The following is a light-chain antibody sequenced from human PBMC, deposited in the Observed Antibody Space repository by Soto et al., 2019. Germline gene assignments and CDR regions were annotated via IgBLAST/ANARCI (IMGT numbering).Light chain of an antibody. CDR2: DAS. J-gene: IGKJ4*01. CDR3: QHRSKWLA. CDR1: QSVSSH. V-gene: IGKV3-11*01. Sequence: EIVLTQSPGTLSLSPGERATLSCRTSQSVSSHLAWYQQKPGQAPTLLIYDASNRATGIPARFSGSGSGTDFTLTITSLEPEDFAVYYCQHRSKWLAFGGGTKVDIK.